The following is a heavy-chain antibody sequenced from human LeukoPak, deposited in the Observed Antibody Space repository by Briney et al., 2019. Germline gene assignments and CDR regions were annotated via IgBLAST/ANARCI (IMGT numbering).Heavy chain of an antibody. CDR3: ATAIDRHCSGGSCYISPFDY. D-gene: IGHD2-15*01. V-gene: IGHV1-24*01. CDR1: GYTLTELS. CDR2: FDPEDGET. J-gene: IGHJ4*02. Sequence: ASVKVSCKVAGYTLTELSMHWVRQAPGKGLEWMGGFDPEDGETIYAQKFQGRVTMTEDTSTDKAYMELSSLRSEDTAVYYCATAIDRHCSGGSCYISPFDYWGQGTLVTVSS.